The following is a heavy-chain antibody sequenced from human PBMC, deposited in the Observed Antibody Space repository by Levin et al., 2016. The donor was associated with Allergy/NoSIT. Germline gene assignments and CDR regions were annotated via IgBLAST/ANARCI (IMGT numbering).Heavy chain of an antibody. CDR2: ISSSSSTI. J-gene: IGHJ6*03. CDR3: ARDEADTEQAAAINYYYYMDV. D-gene: IGHD2-2*02. V-gene: IGHV3-48*02. Sequence: VRQAPGKGLEWVSYISSSSSTIYYADSVKGRFTISRDNAKNSLYLQMNSLRDEDTAVYYCARDEADTEQAAAINYYYYMDVWGKGTTVTVSS.